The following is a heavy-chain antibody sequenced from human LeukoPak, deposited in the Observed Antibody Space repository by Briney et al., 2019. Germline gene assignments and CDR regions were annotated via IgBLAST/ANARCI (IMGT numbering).Heavy chain of an antibody. Sequence: GGSLRLSCAASGFTFNSYAMSWVRQAPGKGLEWVSAISGSGGSTYYADSVKGRFTISRDNSKNTLYLQMSSLRAEDTAVYYCAKDLKMTNYFDYWGQGTLVTVSS. CDR2: ISGSGGST. CDR1: GFTFNSYA. D-gene: IGHD5-24*01. J-gene: IGHJ4*02. V-gene: IGHV3-23*01. CDR3: AKDLKMTNYFDY.